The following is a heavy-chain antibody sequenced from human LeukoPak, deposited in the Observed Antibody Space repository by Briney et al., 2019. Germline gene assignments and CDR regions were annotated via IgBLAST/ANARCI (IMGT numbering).Heavy chain of an antibody. V-gene: IGHV1-24*01. J-gene: IGHJ4*02. D-gene: IGHD1-1*01. CDR1: GYTLTELS. CDR3: ARRGTPTEADY. Sequence: ASVKVSCKVSGYTLTELSMHWVRQAPRKGLEWMGGFDPEDGETIYAQKFQGRVTITADKSTSTAYMELSSLRSEDTAVYYCARRGTPTEADYWGQGTLVTVSS. CDR2: FDPEDGET.